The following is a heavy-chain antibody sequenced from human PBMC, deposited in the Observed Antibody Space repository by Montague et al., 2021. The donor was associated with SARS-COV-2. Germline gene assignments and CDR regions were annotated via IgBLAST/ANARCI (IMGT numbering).Heavy chain of an antibody. CDR3: ARRVHRRVRRLDA. J-gene: IGHJ3*01. D-gene: IGHD3-10*02. Sequence: SETLSLTCAVSGGSFSDYYWGWIRQPPGKGLEWIGEINESVSAKXXPSPKSRVTMSIDASKNQFSLNLYSVTAADTALYYCARRVHRRVRRLDAWGQGTPVTVSS. CDR1: GGSFSDYY. V-gene: IGHV4-34*01. CDR2: INESVSA.